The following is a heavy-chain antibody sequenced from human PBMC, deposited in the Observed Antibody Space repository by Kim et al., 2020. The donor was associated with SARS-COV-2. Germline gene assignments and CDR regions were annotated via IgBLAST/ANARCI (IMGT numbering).Heavy chain of an antibody. CDR3: ARDGGYCRSSRCDRWLDY. D-gene: IGHD2-2*02. J-gene: IGHJ4*02. V-gene: IGHV3-11*06. Sequence: KGRFTTARDNAKNSLYLQRNSLTAEDTAVYYCARDGGYCRSSRCDRWLDYWGQGTLVTVSS.